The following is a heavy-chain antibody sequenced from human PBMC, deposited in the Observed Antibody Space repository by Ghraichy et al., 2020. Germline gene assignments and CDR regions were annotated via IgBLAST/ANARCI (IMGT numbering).Heavy chain of an antibody. CDR3: ARGRQSGWSDS. CDR1: GGSIRSGGYY. CDR2: IYFTGST. V-gene: IGHV4-31*03. Sequence: LRLSCTVSGGSIRSGGYYWSWIRQHPGKGLEWIAYIYFTGSTHYNPSLKSRVNISIETSKNQFSLRLTSVTAADTAMYYCARGRQSGWSDSWGQGTLVTVSS. D-gene: IGHD3-3*01. J-gene: IGHJ4*02.